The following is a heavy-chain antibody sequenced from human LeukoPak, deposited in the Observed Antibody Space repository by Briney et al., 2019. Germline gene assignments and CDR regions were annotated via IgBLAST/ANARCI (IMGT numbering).Heavy chain of an antibody. V-gene: IGHV3-21*01. CDR3: ARDDEYFGAFDI. Sequence: GGSLRLSCAASGFTFSSYSMNWVRQAPGKGLEWVSSISSSSSYIYYADSVKGRFTISRDNAKNSLYLQMNSLRAEDTAVYYCARDDEYFGAFDIWGQGTVVTVSS. CDR1: GFTFSSYS. CDR2: ISSSSSYI. J-gene: IGHJ3*02. D-gene: IGHD3-3*01.